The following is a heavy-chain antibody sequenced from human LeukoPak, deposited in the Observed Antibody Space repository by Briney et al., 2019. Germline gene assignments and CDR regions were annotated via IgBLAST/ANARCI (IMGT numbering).Heavy chain of an antibody. Sequence: PGGSLRLPCAASGFTFSGYSMNWVRQAPGKGLEWVSSISRSATYLYYADSLQGRFTVSRDDAKSSLYLQMNSLSAEDTAVYYCARHVYSSGWGAFDIWGQGTMVTVSS. D-gene: IGHD6-19*01. CDR2: ISRSATYL. J-gene: IGHJ3*02. CDR1: GFTFSGYS. CDR3: ARHVYSSGWGAFDI. V-gene: IGHV3-21*01.